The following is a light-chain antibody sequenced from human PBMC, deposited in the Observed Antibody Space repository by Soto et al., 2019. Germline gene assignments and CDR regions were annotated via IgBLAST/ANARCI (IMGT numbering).Light chain of an antibody. CDR1: ISNIGGNR. CDR3: GSWDSSLSASV. CDR2: DDN. J-gene: IGLJ1*01. V-gene: IGLV1-51*01. Sequence: QTLPNQPPSVSAAPGQKFPISCSGSISNIGGNRLSWYKHLPGTAPKLLIYDDNKRPSGIPDRFSGSKYGTSATLGITGFQTGDEADYYCGSWDSSLSASVFGTGTKVTVL.